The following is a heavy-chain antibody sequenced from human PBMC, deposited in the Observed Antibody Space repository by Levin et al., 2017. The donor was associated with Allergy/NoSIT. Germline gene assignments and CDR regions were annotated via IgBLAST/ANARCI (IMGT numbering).Heavy chain of an antibody. D-gene: IGHD3-22*01. CDR1: GFTFSSYG. V-gene: IGHV3-30*18. CDR3: AEIYCYDSSTYSGADY. J-gene: IGHJ4*02. CDR2: ISYDGSSK. Sequence: GGSLRLSCAASGFTFSSYGMHWVRQAPGTGLEWVAVISYDGSSKYYADSVKGRFIISRDNSKKTLYLQMNSLRAEDTAVYYCAEIYCYDSSTYSGADYWGQGTLVTVSS.